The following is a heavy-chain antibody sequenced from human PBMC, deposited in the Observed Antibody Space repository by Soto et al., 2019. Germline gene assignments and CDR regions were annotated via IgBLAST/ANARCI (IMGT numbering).Heavy chain of an antibody. J-gene: IGHJ5*02. Sequence: PSETLSLTCAVSGGSLSSSNWWSWVRQPPGKGLEWIGEIYHSGSTNYNPSLKSRVTISVDKSKNQFSLKLSSVTAADTAVYYCARDKSQDYGDYVLAFVGENWFDPWGQGTLITSPQ. CDR3: ARDKSQDYGDYVLAFVGENWFDP. CDR2: IYHSGST. CDR1: GGSLSSSNW. D-gene: IGHD4-17*01. V-gene: IGHV4-4*02.